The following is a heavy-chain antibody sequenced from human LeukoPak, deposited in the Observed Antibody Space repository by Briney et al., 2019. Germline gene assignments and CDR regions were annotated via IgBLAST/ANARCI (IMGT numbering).Heavy chain of an antibody. CDR3: ARVLYVWGSRIVIPFRY. D-gene: IGHD3-16*02. V-gene: IGHV1-69*02. CDR2: IIPILGIA. CDR1: GGTFSSYT. Sequence: SVKVSCKASGGTFSSYTISWVRQAPGQGLEWMGRIIPILGIANYAQKFQGRVTITADKSTSTAYMELSSLRSEDTAVYYCARVLYVWGSRIVIPFRYWGQGTLVTVSS. J-gene: IGHJ4*02.